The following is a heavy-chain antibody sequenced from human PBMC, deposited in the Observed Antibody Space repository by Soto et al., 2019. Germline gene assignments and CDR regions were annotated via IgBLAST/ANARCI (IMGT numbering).Heavy chain of an antibody. V-gene: IGHV1-18*01. CDR2: VSAANGYT. Sequence: QVQLVQSGPEMKKPGASVKVSCKGSGFIFTNYGFNWVRQAPGQGLEWVGWVSAANGYTRSAQKFQDRLIMTTDSSTNPAYMELRGLGPDDTALYYCAKGRSIAVPEGSWGQGTLVTVSS. CDR3: AKGRSIAVPEGS. D-gene: IGHD6-19*01. J-gene: IGHJ5*02. CDR1: GFIFTNYG.